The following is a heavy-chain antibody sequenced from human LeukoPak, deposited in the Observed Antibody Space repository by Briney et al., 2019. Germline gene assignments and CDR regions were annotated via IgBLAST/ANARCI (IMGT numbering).Heavy chain of an antibody. CDR1: GFTFSSYS. CDR2: ITSSSTYI. D-gene: IGHD4-11*01. V-gene: IGHV3-21*01. J-gene: IGHJ4*02. CDR3: AKDLTVTSTCYFDS. Sequence: GGSLRLACAASGFTFSSYSMNCVRQAPGKGLEWVSSITSSSTYIHYVDSVRGRFTISRDNDKNSLYLQMNSLRAEDTAVYYCAKDLTVTSTCYFDSWGQGTLLTVSS.